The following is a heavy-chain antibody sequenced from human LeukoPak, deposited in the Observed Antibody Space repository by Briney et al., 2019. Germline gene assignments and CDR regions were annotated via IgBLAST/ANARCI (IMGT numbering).Heavy chain of an antibody. D-gene: IGHD1-1*01. J-gene: IGHJ6*03. CDR1: GGTFSSYA. Sequence: ASVKVSCKASGGTFSSYAISWVRQAPGQGLEWMGGIIPIFGTANYAQKFQGRVTITADKSTSTAYMELSSLRSEDTAVYYCARAESDVGLNGNYYYYYMDVWGKGTTVTVSS. CDR2: IIPIFGTA. V-gene: IGHV1-69*06. CDR3: ARAESDVGLNGNYYYYYMDV.